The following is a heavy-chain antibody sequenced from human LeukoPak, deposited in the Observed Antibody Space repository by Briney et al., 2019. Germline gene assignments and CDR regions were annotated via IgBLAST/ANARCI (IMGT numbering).Heavy chain of an antibody. Sequence: SQTLSLTCAISGDSVSSNSAAWNWIRQSPSRGLEWLGRAYYRSKWYNDYAVSVKSRITINPGTSKNQFSLQLNSVTPEDTAVYYCAKGGSIVGASGFNYWGQGTLVTVSS. D-gene: IGHD1-26*01. J-gene: IGHJ4*02. CDR1: GDSVSSNSAA. CDR3: AKGGSIVGASGFNY. CDR2: AYYRSKWYN. V-gene: IGHV6-1*01.